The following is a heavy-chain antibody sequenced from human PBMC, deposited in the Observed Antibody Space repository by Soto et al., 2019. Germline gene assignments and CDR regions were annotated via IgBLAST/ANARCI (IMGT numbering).Heavy chain of an antibody. Sequence: QVQLVESGGGVVQPGRSLRLSCAASGFTFSSYLMHWVRQAPGKGLEWVAVISYDGSNKYYADSVNGRFTISRDNSKXXXXXXXXXXXXXXXXXXXXXXXFTLTTFDYWGHGTLVTVSS. V-gene: IGHV3-30-3*01. J-gene: IGHJ4*01. CDR2: ISYDGSNK. CDR1: GFTFSSYL. D-gene: IGHD4-17*01. CDR3: XXXFTLTTFDY.